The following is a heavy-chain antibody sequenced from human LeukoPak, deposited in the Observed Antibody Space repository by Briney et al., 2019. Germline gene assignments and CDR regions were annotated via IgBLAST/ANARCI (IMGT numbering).Heavy chain of an antibody. CDR1: GYTFTGYY. Sequence: ASVKVSCKASGYTFTGYYMHWVRQAPGQGLEWMGWINPNSGGTNCAQKFQGRVTMTRDTSISTAYMELSRLRSDDTAVYYCARDLDSSSSGRYYYYYMDVWGKGTTVTVSS. V-gene: IGHV1-2*02. CDR3: ARDLDSSSSGRYYYYYMDV. J-gene: IGHJ6*03. D-gene: IGHD6-6*01. CDR2: INPNSGGT.